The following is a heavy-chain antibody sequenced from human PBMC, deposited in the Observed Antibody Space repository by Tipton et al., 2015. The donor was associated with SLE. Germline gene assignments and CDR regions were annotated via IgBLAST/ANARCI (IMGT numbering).Heavy chain of an antibody. CDR1: GGSISSYY. D-gene: IGHD3-22*01. CDR3: ARTPVDYYESSGYPLGFDY. V-gene: IGHV4-59*01. J-gene: IGHJ4*02. CDR2: LYYSGST. Sequence: TLSLTCTVSGGSISSYYWSWIWQPPGRGLEWIGYLYYSGSTNSNPSLKSRVTISVDTAKNQFSLKLSSVTAADTAVYYCARTPVDYYESSGYPLGFDYWGQGTLVTVSS.